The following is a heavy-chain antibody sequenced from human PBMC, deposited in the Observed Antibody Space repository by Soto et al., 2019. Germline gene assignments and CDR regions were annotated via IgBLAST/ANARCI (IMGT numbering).Heavy chain of an antibody. CDR3: ARGPITMIVVVTLDY. Sequence: GASVKVSCKASGYTFTSYAMHWVRQAPGQRLEWMGWINAGNGNTKYSQKFQGRVTITRDTSASTAYMELSSLRSEDTAVYYCARGPITMIVVVTLDYWGQGTLVTVSS. J-gene: IGHJ4*02. CDR1: GYTFTSYA. V-gene: IGHV1-3*01. CDR2: INAGNGNT. D-gene: IGHD3-22*01.